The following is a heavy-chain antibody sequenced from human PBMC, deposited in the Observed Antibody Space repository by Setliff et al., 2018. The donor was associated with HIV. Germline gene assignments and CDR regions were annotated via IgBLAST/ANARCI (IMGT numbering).Heavy chain of an antibody. V-gene: IGHV4-39*07. CDR3: AGEIAPAARLPNVGGPPPPGYYHYMDV. J-gene: IGHJ6*03. CDR1: RGSISSTSHY. D-gene: IGHD2-8*01. Sequence: SETLSLTCIVSRGSISSTSHYWGWVRQSPGRRLEWIGSIYYSGGTYYNPSLKSRVTMSVDTSTNQFSLDLTSVTAADTAVYFCAGEIAPAARLPNVGGPPPPGYYHYMDVWGKGTTVTVSS. CDR2: IYYSGGT.